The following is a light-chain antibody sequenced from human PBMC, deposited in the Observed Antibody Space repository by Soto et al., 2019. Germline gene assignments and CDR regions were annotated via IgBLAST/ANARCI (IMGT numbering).Light chain of an antibody. Sequence: QSALTQPASVSGSPGQSITISCTGTNSDVGGYNYVSWYQQHPGKAPKLLIYDVSSRPSGLSNRFSGSKSGNTASLIISGLQAEAEADYYCSSYTSTTNVRFVFGTGTKLTVL. CDR3: SSYTSTTNVRFV. CDR2: DVS. J-gene: IGLJ1*01. CDR1: NSDVGGYNY. V-gene: IGLV2-14*03.